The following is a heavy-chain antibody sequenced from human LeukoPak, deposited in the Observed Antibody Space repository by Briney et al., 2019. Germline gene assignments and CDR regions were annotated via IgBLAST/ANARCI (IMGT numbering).Heavy chain of an antibody. CDR3: ARVASDRYGDAFDV. CDR1: EFTFSSYW. J-gene: IGHJ3*01. V-gene: IGHV3-7*04. Sequence: PGGSLRLSCVASEFTFSSYWMSWVRQAPGKRLEWVANINRDGSEKYYVDSVKGRFTISRDNVKKSLYLQMNSLRAEDTALYYCARVASDRYGDAFDVWGQGTMLTVSS. D-gene: IGHD6-19*01. CDR2: INRDGSEK.